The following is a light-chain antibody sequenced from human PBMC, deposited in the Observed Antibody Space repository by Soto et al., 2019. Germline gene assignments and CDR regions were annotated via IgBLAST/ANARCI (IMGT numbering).Light chain of an antibody. CDR3: QQYNNWPLT. CDR1: QSISSN. V-gene: IGKV3-15*01. Sequence: EIVLTQSPATLSLSPGERATLSCRASQSISSNLAWYQQKPGQAPRLLIYGPSTRATGIPARFSGSGSGTEFTLTISSLQSEDFAVYYCQQYNNWPLTFGGGTKVDIK. J-gene: IGKJ4*01. CDR2: GPS.